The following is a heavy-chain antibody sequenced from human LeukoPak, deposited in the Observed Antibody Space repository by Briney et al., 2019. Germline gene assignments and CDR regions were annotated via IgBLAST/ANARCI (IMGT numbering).Heavy chain of an antibody. CDR1: GGSISSGSYY. V-gene: IGHV4-61*02. Sequence: SQTLSLTCTVSGGSISSGSYYWGWLRQPAGTGLEWIGRIYTSGSTNYNPSLKSRVTISVDTSKNQFSLKLSSVTAADTAVYYCARGDYYDSGGSTYFDYWGQGTLVTVSS. D-gene: IGHD3-22*01. J-gene: IGHJ4*02. CDR2: IYTSGST. CDR3: ARGDYYDSGGSTYFDY.